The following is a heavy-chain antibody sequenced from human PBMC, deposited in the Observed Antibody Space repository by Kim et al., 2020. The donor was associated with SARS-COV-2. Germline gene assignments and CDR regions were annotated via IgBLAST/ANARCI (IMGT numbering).Heavy chain of an antibody. Sequence: GGSLRLSCAVSGFTFSNYIMSWGRQAQGKGLEWVSGIDDSETGISYVDSVKGRFTISRDNSKNTRYLQMNSLRPEDTAVYYCGEGPGGAYQAVYLGQG. CDR2: IDDSETGI. CDR1: GFTFSNYI. CDR3: GEGPGGAYQAVY. V-gene: IGHV3-23*01. J-gene: IGHJ4*02. D-gene: IGHD3-16*01.